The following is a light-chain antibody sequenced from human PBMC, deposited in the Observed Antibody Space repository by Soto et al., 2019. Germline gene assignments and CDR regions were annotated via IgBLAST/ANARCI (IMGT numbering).Light chain of an antibody. CDR1: RNVSIY. CDR2: ATS. J-gene: IGKJ5*01. Sequence: ESPLSRTPTSLAASVEDRLTLTCRASRNVSIYLNWYQHTPGKGPTLLIHATSNLQIGVPSRLSGSGSGTEFTLTISSLEPEDFGTYYCQQSYKMPSFGQGTRLEIK. V-gene: IGKV1-39*01. CDR3: QQSYKMPS.